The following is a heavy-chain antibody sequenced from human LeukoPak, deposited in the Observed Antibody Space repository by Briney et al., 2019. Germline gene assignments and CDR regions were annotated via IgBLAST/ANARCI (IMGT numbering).Heavy chain of an antibody. CDR1: GYTFTSYY. Sequence: ASVKVSCKASGYTFTSYYMHWVRQAPGQGLEWMGIINPSGGSTSYAQKFQGRVTMTRDTSTSTVYMELSSLRSEDTAVYYCASGRGNDYYGSGSYDYYYYYMDVWGKGTTVTVSS. D-gene: IGHD3-10*01. CDR3: ASGRGNDYYGSGSYDYYYYYMDV. V-gene: IGHV1-46*03. J-gene: IGHJ6*03. CDR2: INPSGGST.